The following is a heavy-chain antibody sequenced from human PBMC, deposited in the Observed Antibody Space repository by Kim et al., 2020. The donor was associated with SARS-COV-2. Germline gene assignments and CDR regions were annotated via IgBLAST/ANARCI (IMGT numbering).Heavy chain of an antibody. V-gene: IGHV4-38-2*02. J-gene: IGHJ6*02. Sequence: SETLSLTCTVSGYSISSGYYWGWIRQPPGKGLEWIGSIYHSGSTYYNPSLKSRVTISVDTSKNQFSLKLSSVTAADTAVYYCARDRAVVPAAYPYYYYYGMDVWGQGTTVTVSS. CDR1: GYSISSGYY. CDR3: ARDRAVVPAAYPYYYYYGMDV. CDR2: IYHSGST. D-gene: IGHD2-2*01.